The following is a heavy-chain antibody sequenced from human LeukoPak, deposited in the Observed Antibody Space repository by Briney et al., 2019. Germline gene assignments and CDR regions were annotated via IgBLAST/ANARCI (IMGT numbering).Heavy chain of an antibody. V-gene: IGHV4-34*01. D-gene: IGHD3-22*01. CDR1: GGSFSGYY. Sequence: PSETLSLTCAVYGGSFSGYYWSWIRQPPGKGLEWIREVNHSGSTNSNPSLKSRVTISVDTSKNQFSLKLSSVTAADTAVYYCARAGYYYDSSGYYSDYFDYWGQGTLVTVSS. J-gene: IGHJ4*02. CDR3: ARAGYYYDSSGYYSDYFDY. CDR2: VNHSGST.